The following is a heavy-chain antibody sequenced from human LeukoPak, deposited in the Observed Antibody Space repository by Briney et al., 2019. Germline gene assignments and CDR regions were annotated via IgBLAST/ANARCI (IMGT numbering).Heavy chain of an antibody. CDR1: GFTFSSYA. Sequence: TGGSLRLSCAASGFTFSSYAMHWVRQAPGKGLEWVAVISYDGSNKYYADSVKGRFTISRDNSKNTLYLQMNSLRAEDTAVYYCARVEEGYGSGRRENYYYYYMDVWGRGTTVTISS. V-gene: IGHV3-30*04. D-gene: IGHD3-10*01. CDR3: ARVEEGYGSGRRENYYYYYMDV. J-gene: IGHJ6*03. CDR2: ISYDGSNK.